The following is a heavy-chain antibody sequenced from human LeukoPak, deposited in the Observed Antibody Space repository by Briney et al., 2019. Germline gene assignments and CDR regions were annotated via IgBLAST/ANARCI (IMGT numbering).Heavy chain of an antibody. CDR2: ISYDGSNK. Sequence: GGSLRLSCAASGFTFSSYAMHWVRQAPGKGLEGVAVISYDGSNKYYADSVKGRFTISRANSKTTLYLQMNSMRAEDTAVYYCASSGSSSKADYWGQGTLVTVSP. J-gene: IGHJ4*02. CDR3: ASSGSSSKADY. CDR1: GFTFSSYA. D-gene: IGHD6-13*01. V-gene: IGHV3-30*04.